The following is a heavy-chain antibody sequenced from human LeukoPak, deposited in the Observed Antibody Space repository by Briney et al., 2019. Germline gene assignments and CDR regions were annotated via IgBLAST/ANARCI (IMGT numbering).Heavy chain of an antibody. CDR1: GFTFSSYD. D-gene: IGHD2-15*01. Sequence: GGSLRLSCAASGFTFSSYDMHWVRQATGKGLEWVSAIGTASDTYYPGSVKGRFTISRENAKNSLYLQMNSLRAGDTAVYYCARGLRYCSGGSCPSDAFDIWGQGTMVTVSS. CDR3: ARGLRYCSGGSCPSDAFDI. V-gene: IGHV3-13*01. CDR2: IGTASDT. J-gene: IGHJ3*02.